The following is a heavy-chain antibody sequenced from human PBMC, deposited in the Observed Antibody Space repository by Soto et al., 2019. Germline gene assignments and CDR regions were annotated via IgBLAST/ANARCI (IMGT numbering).Heavy chain of an antibody. V-gene: IGHV1-58*02. Sequence: SVKVSCKASGFTFTSSAMQWVRQARGQRLEWKGWIVVGSGNTNYAQKFQERVTITRDMSTSTAYMELSSLRSEDTAVYYCAAGHYDILTGYYGSVENYYMDVWGKGTTVTVSS. CDR1: GFTFTSSA. D-gene: IGHD3-9*01. J-gene: IGHJ6*03. CDR2: IVVGSGNT. CDR3: AAGHYDILTGYYGSVENYYMDV.